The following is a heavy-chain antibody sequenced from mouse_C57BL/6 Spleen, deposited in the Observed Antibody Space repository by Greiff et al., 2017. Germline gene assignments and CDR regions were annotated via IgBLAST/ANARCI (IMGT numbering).Heavy chain of an antibody. CDR1: GYTFTDYN. D-gene: IGHD2-3*01. Sequence: VQLQQSGPELVKPGASVKIPCKASGYTFTDYNMDWVKQSHGKSLEWIGDINPNNGGTIYNQKFKGKATLTVDKSSSTAYMELRSLTSEDTAVYYCARCYDGYWYFDVWGTGTTVTVSS. V-gene: IGHV1-18*01. CDR3: ARCYDGYWYFDV. J-gene: IGHJ1*03. CDR2: INPNNGGT.